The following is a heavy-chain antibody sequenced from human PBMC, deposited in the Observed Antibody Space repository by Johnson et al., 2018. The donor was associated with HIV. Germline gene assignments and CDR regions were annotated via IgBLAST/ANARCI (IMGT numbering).Heavy chain of an antibody. D-gene: IGHD3-16*01. V-gene: IGHV3-30*04. J-gene: IGHJ3*02. CDR2: ISYDGSNK. CDR1: GFTFSSYT. Sequence: QVQLVESGGGVVQPGRSLRLSCAASGFTFSSYTIHWVRQAPGKGLEWVAFISYDGSNKYYADSVKGRFTISRDNSKNTLYLQMNSLRAEDTAVYYCARERRPWGPDAFDIWGQGTMVTVSS. CDR3: ARERRPWGPDAFDI.